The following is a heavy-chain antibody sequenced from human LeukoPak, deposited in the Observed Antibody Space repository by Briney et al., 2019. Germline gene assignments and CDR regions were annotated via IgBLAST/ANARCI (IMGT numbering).Heavy chain of an antibody. J-gene: IGHJ4*02. CDR2: IKGDGIST. D-gene: IGHD3-16*01. CDR3: AKDHYWGIDY. V-gene: IGHV3-74*01. Sequence: HTGGSLRLSCAASGFDFSSNWMHWVRHAPGQELVWVSRIKGDGISTNYADSVKGRFTISRDIAKNTLYLQMNSLRAEDTGVYYCAKDHYWGIDYWGQGTLVTVSS. CDR1: GFDFSSNW.